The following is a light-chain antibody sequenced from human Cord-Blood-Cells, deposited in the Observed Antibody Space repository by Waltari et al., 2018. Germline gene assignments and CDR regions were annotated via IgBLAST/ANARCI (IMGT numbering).Light chain of an antibody. CDR1: SSDVGGYNF. Sequence: QSALTQPASVSGSPGQSLTISCTGTSSDVGGYNFVSWYQQHPGKAPKRMIYDVSNRPSVFSNRFSGSKSGNTASLTISGLQAEDEADYYCSSYTSSSTLVFGTGTKVTVL. V-gene: IGLV2-14*01. CDR3: SSYTSSSTLV. CDR2: DVS. J-gene: IGLJ1*01.